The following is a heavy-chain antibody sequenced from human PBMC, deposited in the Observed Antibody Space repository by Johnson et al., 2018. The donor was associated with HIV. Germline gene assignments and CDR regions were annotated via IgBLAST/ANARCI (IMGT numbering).Heavy chain of an antibody. CDR3: ARVSQQQGGVYDAFDI. CDR2: ISYDGSKK. V-gene: IGHV3-30*03. D-gene: IGHD6-13*01. CDR1: GFTLTNYG. Sequence: QVQLVESGGGVVQPGRSLRLSCAVSGFTLTNYGIHWVRQAPDKGLEWVALISYDGSKKYYADSVKGRFTISRDNSKNTLYLQMNSLRAEDTAVYYCARVSQQQGGVYDAFDIWGQGTMVTVSS. J-gene: IGHJ3*02.